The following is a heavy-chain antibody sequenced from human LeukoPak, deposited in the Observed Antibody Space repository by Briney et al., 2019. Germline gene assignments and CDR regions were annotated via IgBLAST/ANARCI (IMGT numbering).Heavy chain of an antibody. CDR3: AREGKFGELLFYFDY. V-gene: IGHV3-53*05. J-gene: IGHJ4*02. CDR2: IYSGGST. CDR1: GFTVSSNY. Sequence: PGGSLRLSCAASGFTVSSNYMSWVRQAPGKGLEWVSVIYSGGSTYYADSVKGRFTISRDNSKNTLYLQMNSLRAEDTAVYYCAREGKFGELLFYFDYWGQGTLVTVSS. D-gene: IGHD3-10*01.